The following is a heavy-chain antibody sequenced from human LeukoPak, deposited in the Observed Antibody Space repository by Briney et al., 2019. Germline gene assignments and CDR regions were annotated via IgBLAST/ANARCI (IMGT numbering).Heavy chain of an antibody. D-gene: IGHD3-10*01. CDR2: IFWNDDR. Sequence: SGPTLVKPTQTLTLTCTFSGFSLGASSVGVGWIRQPPGKALEWLALIFWNDDRRYSPSLNSRGTITKDTSKNQVVLTMTNMDPVDIATYYCAHSEGRGGITPLIFDYWGQGTLVTVSS. CDR1: GFSLGASSVG. J-gene: IGHJ4*02. V-gene: IGHV2-5*01. CDR3: AHSEGRGGITPLIFDY.